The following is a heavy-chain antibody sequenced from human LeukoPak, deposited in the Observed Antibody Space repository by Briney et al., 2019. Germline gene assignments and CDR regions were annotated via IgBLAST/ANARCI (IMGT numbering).Heavy chain of an antibody. Sequence: SSETLSLTCTVSGGSISSHYWSWIRQPPGKGLEWIGYIYYSGSTNYNPSLKSRVTISVDTSKNQFSLKLSSVTAADTAVYYCARDRRGAFDYWGQGTLVTVSS. CDR2: IYYSGST. D-gene: IGHD3-16*01. V-gene: IGHV4-59*11. CDR1: GGSISSHY. CDR3: ARDRRGAFDY. J-gene: IGHJ4*02.